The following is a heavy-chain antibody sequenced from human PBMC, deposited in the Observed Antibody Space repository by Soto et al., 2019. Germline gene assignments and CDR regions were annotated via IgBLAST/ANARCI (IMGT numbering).Heavy chain of an antibody. D-gene: IGHD6-19*01. J-gene: IGHJ3*02. Sequence: QVRLQESGPRLVTPSETLSLTCTVSGASVHSDGFYWRWIRQSPGKGLAWMATIHSGGATFYNPSFRRRVTISVDTSKNQVSLTVKYVTAAATAVYYCARPYSSCWPDAFHMLGQGAQVTFSS. V-gene: IGHV4-39*01. CDR3: ARPYSSCWPDAFHM. CDR2: IHSGGAT. CDR1: GASVHSDGFY.